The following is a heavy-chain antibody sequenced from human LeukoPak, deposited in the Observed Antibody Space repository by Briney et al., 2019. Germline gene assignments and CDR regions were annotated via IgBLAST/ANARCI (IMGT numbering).Heavy chain of an antibody. CDR1: SGSISSYY. CDR2: IYYSGST. J-gene: IGHJ4*02. CDR3: ASSFGNYALDY. V-gene: IGHV4-59*01. Sequence: SETLSLTCTVSSGSISSYYWSWIRQPPGKGLEWIGYIYYSGSTNYNPSLKSRVTISVDTSKNQFSLKLSSVTAADTAVYYCASSFGNYALDYWGQGTLVTVSS. D-gene: IGHD3-10*01.